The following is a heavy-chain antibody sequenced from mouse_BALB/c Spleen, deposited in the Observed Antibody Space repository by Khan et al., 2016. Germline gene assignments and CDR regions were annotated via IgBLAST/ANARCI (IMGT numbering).Heavy chain of an antibody. J-gene: IGHJ1*01. V-gene: IGHV1-39*01. CDR1: GYSFTGYN. Sequence: EVQLQESGPELEKPGASVKISCKASGYSFTGYNMNWVKQRNGKSLEWIGNIDPYYGGISYKQQFKGQATLTVDKSSSTAYRQDKSVTSEEAAVYYGGRSNGYFEVWGAGTTVTVAA. CDR3: GRSNGYFEV. CDR2: IDPYYGGI.